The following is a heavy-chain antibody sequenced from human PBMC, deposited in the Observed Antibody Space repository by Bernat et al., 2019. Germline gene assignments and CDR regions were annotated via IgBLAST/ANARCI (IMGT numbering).Heavy chain of an antibody. D-gene: IGHD1-20*01. J-gene: IGHJ5*02. Sequence: QLQLQESGPGLVKPSETLSLTCTVSGGSISSSSYYWGWIRQPPGKGLEWIGSIYYSGSTYYNPSLKSRVTISVDTSKNQFSLKLSSVTAADTAVYYCARSPGRITGINWFDPWGQGTLVTVSS. V-gene: IGHV4-39*07. CDR3: ARSPGRITGINWFDP. CDR2: IYYSGST. CDR1: GGSISSSSYY.